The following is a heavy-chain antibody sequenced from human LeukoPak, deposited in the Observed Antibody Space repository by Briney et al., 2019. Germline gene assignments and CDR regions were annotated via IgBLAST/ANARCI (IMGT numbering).Heavy chain of an antibody. CDR3: AKGNSAIFGVPGGY. D-gene: IGHD3-3*01. J-gene: IGHJ4*02. V-gene: IGHV3-23*01. CDR2: ISGSGGST. CDR1: GFTFSSYE. Sequence: GGSLRLSCAASGFTFSSYEMNWVRQAPGKGLEWVSAISGSGGSTYYADSVKGRFTISRDNSKNTLYLQMNSLRAEDTAVYYCAKGNSAIFGVPGGYWGQGTLVTVSS.